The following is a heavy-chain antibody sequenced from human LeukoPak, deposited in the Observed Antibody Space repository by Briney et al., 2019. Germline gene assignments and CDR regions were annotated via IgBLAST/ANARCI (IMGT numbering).Heavy chain of an antibody. Sequence: GGSLRLSCAASGFIFSSLAMSWVRQAPGKGLEWVSSISSSGTYVYYADSVKGRFTISRDNAKNSLSLQMNSLRADDAAVYYCARASSKQLAGYLPDGFDIWGQGTMVTVSS. J-gene: IGHJ3*02. CDR1: GFIFSSLA. CDR3: ARASSKQLAGYLPDGFDI. D-gene: IGHD3-9*01. CDR2: ISSSGTYV. V-gene: IGHV3-21*01.